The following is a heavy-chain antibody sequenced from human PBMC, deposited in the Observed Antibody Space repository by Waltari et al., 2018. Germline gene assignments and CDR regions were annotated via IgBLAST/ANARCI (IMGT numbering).Heavy chain of an antibody. CDR1: GFTFTNFY. Sequence: EVQLLESGGGLVQPGGSLRLSCIASGFTFTNFYVGWVRQASGKGLEWVSHILTDGTYKYYADYVKGRFTVSRDDSRKTLFLHMSSLRAADTALYYCVKALFASGMKYGVDVWGQGTRVTVSS. CDR3: VKALFASGMKYGVDV. D-gene: IGHD1-1*01. J-gene: IGHJ6*02. CDR2: ILTDGTYK. V-gene: IGHV3-23*01.